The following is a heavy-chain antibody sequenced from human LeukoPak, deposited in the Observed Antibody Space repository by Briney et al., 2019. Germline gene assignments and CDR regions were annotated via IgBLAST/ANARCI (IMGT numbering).Heavy chain of an antibody. CDR1: GGSISSGDYY. CDR3: ARANYDSSGYYQRLTWFDP. V-gene: IGHV4-30-4*01. Sequence: PSQTLSLTCTVSGGSISSGDYYCSWIRQPPGKGLEWIGYIYYSGSTYYNPSLKSRVTISVDTSKKQFSLKLSSVTAADTAVYYCARANYDSSGYYQRLTWFDPWGQGTLVTVSS. D-gene: IGHD3-22*01. J-gene: IGHJ5*02. CDR2: IYYSGST.